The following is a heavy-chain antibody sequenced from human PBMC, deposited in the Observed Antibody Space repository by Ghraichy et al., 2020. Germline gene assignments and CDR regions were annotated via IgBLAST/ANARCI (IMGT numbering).Heavy chain of an antibody. CDR1: GGTFSSYA. CDR2: IIPVFGTP. CDR3: ARDVTTGTFDAFDI. J-gene: IGHJ3*02. V-gene: IGHV1-69*13. Sequence: SVKVSCKSYGGTFSSYAISWVRQAPGQGPEWMGGIIPVFGTPSYAQRFRGRVTITADESATTAYMELISLTSDDTAVYYCARDVTTGTFDAFDIWGQGTMVTVSS. D-gene: IGHD4-17*01.